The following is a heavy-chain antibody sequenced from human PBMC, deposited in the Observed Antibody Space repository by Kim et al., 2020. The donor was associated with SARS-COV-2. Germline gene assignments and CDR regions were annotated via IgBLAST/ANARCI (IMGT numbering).Heavy chain of an antibody. CDR2: FDPEEGET. J-gene: IGHJ6*02. CDR1: GYTLTELS. D-gene: IGHD6-13*01. CDR3: ATLISSWRYYYYGMDV. Sequence: ASVKVSCKVSGYTLTELSMHWVRQAPGKGLEWMGGFDPEEGETIYAQKFQGRVTMTEDTSTDTAYMELSSLRSEDTAVYYCATLISSWRYYYYGMDVWGQGTTVTVSS. V-gene: IGHV1-24*01.